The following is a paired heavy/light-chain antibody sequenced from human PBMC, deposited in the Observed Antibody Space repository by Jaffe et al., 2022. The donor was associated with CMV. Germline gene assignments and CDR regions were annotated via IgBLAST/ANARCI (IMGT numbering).Heavy chain of an antibody. D-gene: IGHD1-1*01. CDR3: ARETTEYWAFDI. CDR1: GVTVSRNY. V-gene: IGHV3-53*01. J-gene: IGHJ3*02. CDR2: INSGGYT. Sequence: EVQLVESGGGLIQPGGSLRLSCAASGVTVSRNYMSWVRQAPGKGLEWVSVINSGGYTYYTDSVKGRFTISRDSSKNMLYLQMNSLRAEDTAVYYCARETTEYWAFDIWGPGTMVIVSS.
Light chain of an antibody. Sequence: QSALTQPRSVSGSPGQSVTISCTGTSSDVGTYTYVSWYQQHPGKAPKLMIYDVTKRPSGVPDRFSGSKSGNTASLTISGLQAEDEADYYCCSYAGSYSYVFGIGTQVTVL. J-gene: IGLJ1*01. CDR3: CSYAGSYSYV. V-gene: IGLV2-11*01. CDR1: SSDVGTYTY. CDR2: DVT.